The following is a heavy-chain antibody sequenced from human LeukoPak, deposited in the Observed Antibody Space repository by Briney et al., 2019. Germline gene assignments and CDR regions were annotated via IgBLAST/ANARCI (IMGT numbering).Heavy chain of an antibody. Sequence: GGSLRLSCAASGFTFSSYGMHWVRQAPGKGLEWVAVIWYDGSNKYYADSVKGRFTISRDNSKNTLYLQMNSLRAEDTAAYYCARDHRYCSGGSCYSEYFQHWGQGTLVTVSS. D-gene: IGHD2-15*01. J-gene: IGHJ1*01. CDR3: ARDHRYCSGGSCYSEYFQH. V-gene: IGHV3-33*01. CDR1: GFTFSSYG. CDR2: IWYDGSNK.